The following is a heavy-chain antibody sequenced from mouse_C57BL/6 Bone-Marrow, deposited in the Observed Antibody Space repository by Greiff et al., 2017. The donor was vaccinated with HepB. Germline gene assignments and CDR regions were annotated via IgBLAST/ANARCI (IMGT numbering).Heavy chain of an antibody. CDR1: GYTFTSYG. Sequence: VQLQQSGAELARPGASVKLSCKASGYTFTSYGISWVKQRTGQGLEWIGEIYPRSGNTYYNEKFKGKATLTADKSSSTAYMELRSLTSEDSAVYYGAIYDGYPDWYFDVWGTGTTVTVSS. V-gene: IGHV1-81*01. CDR2: IYPRSGNT. D-gene: IGHD2-3*01. CDR3: AIYDGYPDWYFDV. J-gene: IGHJ1*03.